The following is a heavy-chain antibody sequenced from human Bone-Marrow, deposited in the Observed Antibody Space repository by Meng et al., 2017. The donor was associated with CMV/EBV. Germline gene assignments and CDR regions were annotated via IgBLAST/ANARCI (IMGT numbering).Heavy chain of an antibody. CDR1: GFTFSSYS. CDR3: ARDILTGDFDY. CDR2: ISSSSSYK. Sequence: GESLKISCAASGFTFSSYSMNWVRQAPGKGLEWGSSISSSSSYKYYADSVKGRFTISRDNAKNSLYLQMDSLRAEDTAVYYCARDILTGDFDYWGQGTLVTVSS. J-gene: IGHJ4*02. V-gene: IGHV3-21*01. D-gene: IGHD3-9*01.